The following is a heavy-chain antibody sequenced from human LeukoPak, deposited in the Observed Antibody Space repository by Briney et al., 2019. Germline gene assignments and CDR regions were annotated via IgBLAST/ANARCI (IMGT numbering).Heavy chain of an antibody. D-gene: IGHD2/OR15-2a*01. CDR2: ISDIGSI. J-gene: IGHJ4*02. CDR3: AGHHPRNTVDF. Sequence: SETLSSTCMASGGSIGSSYWSWFRHPPGKGLKWIAYISDIGSINYNPSLKSRVTISLDTSKNQFSLKLSSVTAADTAVYYCAGHHPRNTVDFWGQGTLVTVSS. V-gene: IGHV4-59*08. CDR1: GGSIGSSY.